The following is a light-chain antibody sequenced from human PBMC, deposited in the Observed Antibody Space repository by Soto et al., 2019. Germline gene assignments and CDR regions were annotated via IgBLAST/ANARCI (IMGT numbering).Light chain of an antibody. CDR1: QSVSTSS. J-gene: IGKJ1*01. CDR3: QQYDSSPRT. V-gene: IGKV3-20*01. CDR2: GAS. Sequence: IMMTQSLATVSVSPGERATLSCRASQSVSTSSLAWYQQKPGQAPRLLISGASSRAADIPDRFSGSGSGTDFTLTINRLEPEDFAVYYCQQYDSSPRTFGQGTKVDI.